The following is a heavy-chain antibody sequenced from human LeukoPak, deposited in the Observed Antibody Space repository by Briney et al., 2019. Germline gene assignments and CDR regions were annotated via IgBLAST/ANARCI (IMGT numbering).Heavy chain of an antibody. Sequence: QPGGSLRLSCAASGFTFDDYAMHWVRHAPGKGLEWVSLISWDGGSTYYADSVKGRFTISRDNSKNSLYLQMNSLRAEDTALYYCAKDGGRGHYYYYYMDVWGKGTTVTVSS. J-gene: IGHJ6*03. CDR1: GFTFDDYA. D-gene: IGHD3-16*01. CDR3: AKDGGRGHYYYYYMDV. CDR2: ISWDGGST. V-gene: IGHV3-43D*03.